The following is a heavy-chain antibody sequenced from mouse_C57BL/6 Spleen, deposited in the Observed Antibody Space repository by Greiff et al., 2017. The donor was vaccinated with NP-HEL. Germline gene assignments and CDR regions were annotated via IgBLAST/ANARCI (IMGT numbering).Heavy chain of an antibody. V-gene: IGHV5-17*01. Sequence: EVQLQESGGGLVKPGGSLKLSCAASGFTFSDYGMHWVRQAPEKGLEWVAYISSGSSTIYYADTVKGRFTFSRDNAKNTLCLQMTSLRSEDTAMYYCARGFYAMDYWGQGTSVTVSS. J-gene: IGHJ4*01. CDR2: ISSGSSTI. CDR1: GFTFSDYG. CDR3: ARGFYAMDY.